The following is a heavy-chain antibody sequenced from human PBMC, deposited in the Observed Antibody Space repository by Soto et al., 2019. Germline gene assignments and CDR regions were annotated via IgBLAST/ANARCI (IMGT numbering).Heavy chain of an antibody. V-gene: IGHV4-59*01. CDR2: IYHSGST. CDR1: GGSISSYY. J-gene: IGHJ4*02. CDR3: ASLCDPYYYDSSGYIKDY. D-gene: IGHD3-22*01. Sequence: WETLSLTCTVSGGSISSYYWSWIRQPPGKGLEWIGYIYHSGSTNYNPSLKSRVTRSVDTSKNQFSLKLSSVPAADTAVYSCASLCDPYYYDSSGYIKDYWGQGTLVTVPQ.